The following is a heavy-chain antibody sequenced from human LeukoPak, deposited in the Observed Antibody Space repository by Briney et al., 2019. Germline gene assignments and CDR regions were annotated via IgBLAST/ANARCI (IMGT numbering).Heavy chain of an antibody. CDR3: ARANYYDSSGYSRGAFDI. J-gene: IGHJ3*02. CDR2: IYHSGNT. V-gene: IGHV4-4*02. D-gene: IGHD3-22*01. CDR1: GGSISSNNW. Sequence: PSETLSLTCVVSGGSISSNNWWIWVRRPPGKGLEWIGEIYHSGNTAYNQSLKSRVTISVDKSKNQFSLKLSSVTAADTAVYYCARANYYDSSGYSRGAFDIWGQGTMVTVSS.